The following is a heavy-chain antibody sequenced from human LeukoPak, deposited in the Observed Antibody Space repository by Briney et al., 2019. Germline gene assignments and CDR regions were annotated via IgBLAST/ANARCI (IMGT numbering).Heavy chain of an antibody. CDR2: IKKDGSEK. J-gene: IGHJ6*04. CDR1: GFTSSAFW. Sequence: PGGSLRLSCVASGFTSSAFWMSWVRRPPGKGLEWVANIKKDGSEKEYVDSVKGRFSIFRDNAKNSVFLQMNSLRAEDTAVYYCAIFAGVVPGGLLLWGKGTTVIVSS. V-gene: IGHV3-7*01. CDR3: AIFAGVVPGGLLL. D-gene: IGHD2-2*01.